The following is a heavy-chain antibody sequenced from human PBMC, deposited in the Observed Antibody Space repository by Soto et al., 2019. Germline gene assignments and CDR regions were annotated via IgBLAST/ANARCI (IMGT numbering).Heavy chain of an antibody. J-gene: IGHJ3*02. CDR3: ARDQDAFEI. CDR2: ISSSSSHI. V-gene: IGHV3-21*02. CDR1: GFTFSYYS. Sequence: EVQLVESGGGLVKPGGSLRLSCAASGFTFSYYSMIWVRQAPGKGLEWVSCISSSSSHIYYADSVQGRFTISRDNAKNSLYLQMNSLRAEDTALYYCARDQDAFEIWGRGTEVTVSS.